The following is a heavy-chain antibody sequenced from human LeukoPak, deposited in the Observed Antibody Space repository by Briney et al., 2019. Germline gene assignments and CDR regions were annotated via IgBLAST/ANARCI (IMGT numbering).Heavy chain of an antibody. Sequence: ASVKVSCKASGYTFTGYYMHWVRQAPGQGLEWMGWINPNSGGTNYAQKFQGRVTMTRDTSISTAYMELSRLRSDDTAVYYCARGQWLVRQGDSHAFDIWGQGTMVTVSS. CDR2: INPNSGGT. J-gene: IGHJ3*02. CDR3: ARGQWLVRQGDSHAFDI. D-gene: IGHD6-19*01. CDR1: GYTFTGYY. V-gene: IGHV1-2*02.